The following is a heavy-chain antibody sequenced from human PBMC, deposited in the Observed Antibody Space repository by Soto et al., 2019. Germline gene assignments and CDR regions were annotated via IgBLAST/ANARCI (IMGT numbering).Heavy chain of an antibody. V-gene: IGHV4-31*03. CDR1: GGSISSGGYY. CDR2: IYYSGST. CDR3: ASSFCVAEAGPFDY. D-gene: IGHD6-13*01. J-gene: IGHJ4*02. Sequence: SETLSLTCTVXGGSISSGGYYWSWIRQHPGKGLEWIGYIYYSGSTYYNPSLKSRVTISVDTSKNQFSLKLSSVTAADTAVYYCASSFCVAEAGPFDYWGQGTLDTVS.